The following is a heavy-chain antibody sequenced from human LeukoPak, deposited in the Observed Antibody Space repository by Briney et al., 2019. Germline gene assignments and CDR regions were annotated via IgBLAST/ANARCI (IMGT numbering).Heavy chain of an antibody. CDR3: ARSGKSAYILDY. Sequence: SETLSLTCTVSGGSISSYYWSWIRQPPGKGLEWIGYIYYTGSTNYNPSLKSRVTISVDTSKNQFSLKLSSVAAADTAVYYCARSGKSAYILDYWGQGTLVTVSS. CDR1: GGSISSYY. D-gene: IGHD3-16*01. CDR2: IYYTGST. J-gene: IGHJ4*02. V-gene: IGHV4-59*01.